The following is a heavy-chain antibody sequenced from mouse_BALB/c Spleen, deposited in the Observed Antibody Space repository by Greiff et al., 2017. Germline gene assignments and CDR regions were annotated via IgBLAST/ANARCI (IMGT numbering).Heavy chain of an antibody. Sequence: QVQLQQPGAELVKPGASVKLSCKASGYTFTSYWMHWVKQRPGQGLEWIGEINPSNGRTNYNEKFKSKATLTVDKSSSTAYMQLSSLTSEDSAVYYCARGGEYFDVWGAGTTVTVSS. CDR2: INPSNGRT. CDR3: ARGGEYFDV. J-gene: IGHJ1*01. CDR1: GYTFTSYW. V-gene: IGHV1S81*02.